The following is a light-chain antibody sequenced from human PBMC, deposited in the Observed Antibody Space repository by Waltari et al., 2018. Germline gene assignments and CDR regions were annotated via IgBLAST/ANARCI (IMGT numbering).Light chain of an antibody. J-gene: IGKJ1*01. CDR1: QSVSSN. CDR2: GAS. V-gene: IGKV3-15*01. Sequence: EIVMTQSPATLSVSPGERATLSCRASQSVSSNLAWYQQKPGQAPRLLIYGASTRATGIPARFSGSGSGTEFTLTISLQSEDFAVYYCQQYNNWPLSWTFGQGTKVEIK. CDR3: QQYNNWPLSWT.